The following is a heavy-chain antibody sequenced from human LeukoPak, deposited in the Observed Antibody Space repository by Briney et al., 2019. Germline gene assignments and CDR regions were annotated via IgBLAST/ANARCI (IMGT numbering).Heavy chain of an antibody. D-gene: IGHD4-17*01. V-gene: IGHV4-59*01. J-gene: IGHJ4*02. Sequence: SETLSPTCTVSGGSIRSYFWSWIRQPPGKGLEWIGYIYYSGTTKYNPSLKSRVTISVDTSKPQFSLTLASVTAADTAVYYCARSDYGDRPPFDYWGQGTPVTVSS. CDR2: IYYSGTT. CDR3: ARSDYGDRPPFDY. CDR1: GGSIRSYF.